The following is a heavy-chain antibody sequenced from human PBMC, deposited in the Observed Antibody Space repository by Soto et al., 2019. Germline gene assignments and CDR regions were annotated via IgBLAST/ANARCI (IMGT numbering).Heavy chain of an antibody. V-gene: IGHV1-69*13. CDR2: IIPIFGTA. CDR1: GGTFSSYA. Sequence: SVKVSCKASGGTFSSYAISWVRQAPGQGLEWMGGIIPIFGTANYAQKFQGRVTITADGSTSTAYMELSSLRSEDTAVYYCASGSGYSGYEKPYGMDVWGQGTTVTVSS. CDR3: ASGSGYSGYEKPYGMDV. J-gene: IGHJ6*02. D-gene: IGHD5-12*01.